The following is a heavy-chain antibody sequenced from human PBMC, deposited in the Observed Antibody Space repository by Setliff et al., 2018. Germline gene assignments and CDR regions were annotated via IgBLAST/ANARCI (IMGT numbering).Heavy chain of an antibody. CDR2: ITGNGNSL. CDR3: AKDRKNYYDTSGYPDAFDI. V-gene: IGHV3-23*01. D-gene: IGHD3-22*01. CDR1: GFAFASYN. J-gene: IGHJ3*02. Sequence: PGGSLRLSCAASGFAFASYNMIWVRQAPGKGPEWVSTITGNGNSLYYADSVKGRFIVSRDNSKNTMYLQLRSLRADDTAIYYCAKDRKNYYDTSGYPDAFDIWGQGTTVTVSS.